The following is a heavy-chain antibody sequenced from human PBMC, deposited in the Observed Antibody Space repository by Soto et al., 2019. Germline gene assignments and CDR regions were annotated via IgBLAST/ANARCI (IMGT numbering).Heavy chain of an antibody. CDR3: VRNGIIGKLLVWFDP. D-gene: IGHD1-20*01. CDR2: IYYSGST. CDR1: GGSISSYY. V-gene: IGHV4-59*01. Sequence: SETLSLTCTVSGGSISSYYWSWIRQPPGKGLEWIGYIYYSGSTNYNPSLKSRVTISVDTSKNQFSLKLSSVTAADTAVYYCVRNGIIGKLLVWFDPWGQGTLVTVSS. J-gene: IGHJ5*02.